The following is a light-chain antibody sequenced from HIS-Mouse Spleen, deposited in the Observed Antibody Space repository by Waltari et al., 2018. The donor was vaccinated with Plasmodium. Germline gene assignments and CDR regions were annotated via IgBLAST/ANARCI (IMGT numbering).Light chain of an antibody. CDR3: CSYAGSYTYV. Sequence: QSALTQPRPVSGSPGPSVTISCPGTSSDVVGYNYVSWYQQHPGKAPKLMIYDVSKRPSGVPDRFSGSKSGNTASLTISGLQAEDEADYYCCSYAGSYTYVFGTGTKVTVL. CDR2: DVS. J-gene: IGLJ1*01. CDR1: SSDVVGYNY. V-gene: IGLV2-11*01.